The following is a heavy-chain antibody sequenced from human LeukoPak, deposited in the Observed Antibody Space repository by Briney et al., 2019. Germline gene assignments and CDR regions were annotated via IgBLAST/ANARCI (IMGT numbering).Heavy chain of an antibody. V-gene: IGHV3-49*04. CDR1: GFTFSTYN. Sequence: GGSLRLSCAASGFTFSTYNMNWVRQAPGKGLEWVGFIRTKAYGGTTQYAASVKGRFTISRDDSKSIAYLQMNSLKTEDTAVYYCTRDIELYYYDSSGYWGQGTLVTVSS. CDR2: IRTKAYGGTT. D-gene: IGHD3-22*01. CDR3: TRDIELYYYDSSGY. J-gene: IGHJ4*02.